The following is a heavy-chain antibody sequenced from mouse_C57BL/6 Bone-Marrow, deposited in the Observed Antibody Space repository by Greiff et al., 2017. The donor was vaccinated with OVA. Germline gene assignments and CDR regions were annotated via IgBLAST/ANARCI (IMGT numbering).Heavy chain of an antibody. V-gene: IGHV5-9-1*02. D-gene: IGHD2-3*01. CDR1: GFTFSSYA. CDR3: TRDRDDGYLYYAMDY. J-gene: IGHJ4*01. CDR2: ISSGGDYI. Sequence: EVKLVESGEGLVKPGGSLKLSCAASGFTFSSYAMSWVRQTPEKRLEWVAYISSGGDYIYYADTVKGRFTISRDNPRNTLYLQMSSLKSEDTAMYYCTRDRDDGYLYYAMDYWGQGTSVTVSS.